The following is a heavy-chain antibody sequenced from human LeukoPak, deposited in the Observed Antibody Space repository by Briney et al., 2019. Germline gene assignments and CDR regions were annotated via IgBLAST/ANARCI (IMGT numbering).Heavy chain of an antibody. CDR3: ARGEDYGDYFDY. CDR1: GFTVRSNY. D-gene: IGHD4-17*01. Sequence: GGSLRLSCAASGFTVRSNYMNWVRQAPGKGLEWVSVIYSGGSTYYADSVRGRFTISRDNSKNTLSLQMNSQRVEDTAVYYCARGEDYGDYFDYWGQGTLVTVSS. J-gene: IGHJ4*02. V-gene: IGHV3-53*01. CDR2: IYSGGST.